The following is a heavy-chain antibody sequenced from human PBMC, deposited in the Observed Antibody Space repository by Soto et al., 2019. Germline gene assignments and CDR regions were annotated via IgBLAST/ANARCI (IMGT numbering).Heavy chain of an antibody. D-gene: IGHD2-15*01. CDR2: INAGNGNT. J-gene: IGHJ5*02. V-gene: IGHV1-3*01. CDR1: ADTFTIYV. Sequence: ASGKVSCRTSADTFTIYVMHWVRPAPGQRLEWMGWINAGNGNTKYSQKFQGRVTITRDTSASTAYMELSSLRSEDTAVYYCARKGDFYCSGGSCYKPNHARFAPWGQGTLVTVSS. CDR3: ARKGDFYCSGGSCYKPNHARFAP.